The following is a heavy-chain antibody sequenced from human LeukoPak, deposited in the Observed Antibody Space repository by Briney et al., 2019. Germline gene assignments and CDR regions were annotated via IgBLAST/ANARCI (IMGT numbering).Heavy chain of an antibody. V-gene: IGHV3-48*01. CDR1: GFTFSSYS. D-gene: IGHD5-18*01. J-gene: IGHJ4*02. CDR3: AKDDGYV. CDR2: ISSSSSTI. Sequence: GGSLRLSCAASGFTFSSYSMNWVRQAPGKGLEWVSYISSSSSTIYYADSVKGRFTISRDNSKNTLYLQMNSLRAEDTAVYFCAKDDGYVWGQGTLVTVSS.